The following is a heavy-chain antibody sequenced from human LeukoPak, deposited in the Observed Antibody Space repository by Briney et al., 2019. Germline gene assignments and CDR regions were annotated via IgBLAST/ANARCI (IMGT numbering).Heavy chain of an antibody. CDR2: IYYSGST. J-gene: IGHJ3*02. Sequence: SETLCLTCTVSGGSISSYYWSWIRQPPGKGLEWIVYIYYSGSTDYNPTLKSRVTISVDTSKNQFSLKLSSVTAADTAVYYCARDRGYCSSTSCYVRRNDALDIRGQGTMVTVSS. V-gene: IGHV4-59*01. CDR3: ARDRGYCSSTSCYVRRNDALDI. CDR1: GGSISSYY. D-gene: IGHD2-2*01.